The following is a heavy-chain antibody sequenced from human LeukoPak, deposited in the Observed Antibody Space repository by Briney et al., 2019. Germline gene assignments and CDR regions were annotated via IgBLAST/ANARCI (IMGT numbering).Heavy chain of an antibody. V-gene: IGHV1-69*13. D-gene: IGHD2-2*01. CDR3: ARQLSYCSSTSCYFGYYYGMDV. CDR2: IIAIFGTA. Sequence: SVKVSCKASGGTFSSYATSWVRQAPGQGLEWMGGIIAIFGTANYAQKFQGRVTITADESTSTAYMELGSLRSEDTAVYYCARQLSYCSSTSCYFGYYYGMDVWGQGTTVTVSS. J-gene: IGHJ6*02. CDR1: GGTFSSYA.